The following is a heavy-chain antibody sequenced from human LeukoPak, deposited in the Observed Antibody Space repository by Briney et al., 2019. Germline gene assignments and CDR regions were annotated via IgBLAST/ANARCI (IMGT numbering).Heavy chain of an antibody. D-gene: IGHD2-15*01. J-gene: IGHJ4*02. V-gene: IGHV1-18*01. Sequence: GASVKVSCKATGFTFTNYDINWVRQATGQGLEWMGWISAYNGNTNYAQKLQGRVTMTTDTSTSTAYMELRSLRSDDTAVYYCARDPDGPYCSGGSCYGYWGQGTLVTVSS. CDR1: GFTFTNYD. CDR2: ISAYNGNT. CDR3: ARDPDGPYCSGGSCYGY.